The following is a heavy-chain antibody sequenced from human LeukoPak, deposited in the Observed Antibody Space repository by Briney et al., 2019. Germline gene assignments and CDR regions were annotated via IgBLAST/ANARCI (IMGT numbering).Heavy chain of an antibody. Sequence: GALSLSCAASGFTFSSYAMSWVRQAPGKGLEWVSAISGSGGSTYYADSVKGRFTISRDNSKNTLYLQMNSLRAEDTAVYYCAKMNYDFWSGYYEPYYFDYWGQGTLVTVSS. D-gene: IGHD3-3*01. J-gene: IGHJ4*02. CDR3: AKMNYDFWSGYYEPYYFDY. CDR1: GFTFSSYA. CDR2: ISGSGGST. V-gene: IGHV3-23*01.